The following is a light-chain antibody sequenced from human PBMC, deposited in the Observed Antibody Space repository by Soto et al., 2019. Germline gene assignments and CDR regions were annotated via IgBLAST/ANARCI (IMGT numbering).Light chain of an antibody. CDR1: QGISSY. J-gene: IGKJ4*01. Sequence: DIQLTQSPSFLSASVGDRVTITCRASQGISSYLAWYQQKPGNAPQLLIYAASTLLSGVPSRFSGSGYGTEFILTISSLQPEDFALYFCQQLSNYPVTFGGGTKVEIK. CDR3: QQLSNYPVT. V-gene: IGKV1-9*01. CDR2: AAS.